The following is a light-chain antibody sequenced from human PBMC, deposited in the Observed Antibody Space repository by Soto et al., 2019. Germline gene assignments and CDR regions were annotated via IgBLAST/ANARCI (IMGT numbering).Light chain of an antibody. V-gene: IGLV2-14*03. CDR1: SSDVGGYNF. Sequence: QSVLTQPASVFGSPGQSITFSCTGTSSDVGGYNFVSWYQQHPGKAPKLMIYEVSSRPSGVSNRFSGSKSGNTASPTISGPQPEDEADYYCSSYTTSTTVVFGTGTKVTVL. J-gene: IGLJ1*01. CDR3: SSYTTSTTVV. CDR2: EVS.